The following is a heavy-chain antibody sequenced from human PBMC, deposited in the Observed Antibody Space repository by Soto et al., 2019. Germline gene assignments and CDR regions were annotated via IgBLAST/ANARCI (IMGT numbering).Heavy chain of an antibody. CDR3: ARGGHIAVVTASFDN. CDR1: GYTFNTYY. D-gene: IGHD2-21*02. Sequence: QVQLVQSGAEVRKPGASVKVSCKPSGYTFNTYYRHWLLQAPGQALGWMGVIHPSGGGTTYAQKFLGRVTVTRDTSTTTVFMELSSLRSDDTAVYYCARGGHIAVVTASFDNWGQGTLVTVSS. J-gene: IGHJ4*02. CDR2: IHPSGGGT. V-gene: IGHV1-46*02.